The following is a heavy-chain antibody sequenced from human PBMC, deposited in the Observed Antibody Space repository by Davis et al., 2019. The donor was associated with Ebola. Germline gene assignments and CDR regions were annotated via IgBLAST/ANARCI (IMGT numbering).Heavy chain of an antibody. CDR2: ISSSSSYI. V-gene: IGHV3-21*01. CDR3: ARARGPSYFDY. Sequence: GESLKISCAASGFTFSSYSMNWVRQAPGKGLEWVSSISSSSSYIYYADPVKGRFTLSRDNAKNSLYLQMNSLRAEDTAVYYCARARGPSYFDYWGQGTLVTVSS. CDR1: GFTFSSYS. J-gene: IGHJ4*02.